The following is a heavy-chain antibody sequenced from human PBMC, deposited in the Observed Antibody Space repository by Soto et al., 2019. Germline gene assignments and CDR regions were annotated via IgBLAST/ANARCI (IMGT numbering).Heavy chain of an antibody. Sequence: PSETLSLTCTVSGGSTITTNYYWVWIRQPHGKGLEWFGTIYYAGSTYYNPSLKRRITISVDTSKNHFSLKQKSLTAADTAVYYCARLQPPGGYSSCWFDYWGHGALVTVSS. V-gene: IGHV4-39*01. CDR1: GGSTITTNYY. CDR3: ARLQPPGGYSSCWFDY. D-gene: IGHD6-19*01. J-gene: IGHJ4*01. CDR2: IYYAGST.